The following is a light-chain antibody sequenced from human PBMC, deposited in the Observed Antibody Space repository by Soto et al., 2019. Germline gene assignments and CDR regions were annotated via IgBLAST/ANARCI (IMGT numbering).Light chain of an antibody. CDR3: AAWDENLNGGV. CDR1: SSNIGSAT. V-gene: IGLV1-44*01. CDR2: YNN. J-gene: IGLJ3*02. Sequence: QSVVTQPPSASGTPGQRVTISCSGSSSNIGSATVSWYQHLPGTAPKLLIYYNNHRPSRVPDRFSGSKSGTSASLAISGLQSEDEADYYCAAWDENLNGGVFGGGTKLTVL.